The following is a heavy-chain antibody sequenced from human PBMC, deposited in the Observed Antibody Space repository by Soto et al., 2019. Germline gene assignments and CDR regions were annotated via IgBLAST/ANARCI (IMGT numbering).Heavy chain of an antibody. V-gene: IGHV3-23*01. D-gene: IGHD2-2*01. CDR3: AKLEAQYCSSSSTY. Sequence: PGGSLRLSCTASGFTFSSYAMSWVRQAPGKGLEWVSAISGSGASTFYADSVKGRFTISRDNSKNTLFLQMNSLRAEDTAVYYCAKLEAQYCSSSSTYSGRGTLVTVSS. CDR1: GFTFSSYA. J-gene: IGHJ4*01. CDR2: ISGSGAST.